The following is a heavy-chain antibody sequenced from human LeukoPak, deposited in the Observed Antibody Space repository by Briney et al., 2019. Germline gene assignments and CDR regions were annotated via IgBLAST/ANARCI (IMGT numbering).Heavy chain of an antibody. J-gene: IGHJ6*03. Sequence: GASVKVSCKASGYTFTNYAMNWVRQAPGQGLEWMGWIHPSTGNPAYAQGFTGRFVFSLDTSVSTAYLQISSLKAEDTAVYYCARGGGDRYYYDSSGYGVAGYMDVWGKGTTVTVSS. CDR1: GYTFTNYA. D-gene: IGHD3-22*01. CDR2: IHPSTGNP. V-gene: IGHV7-4-1*02. CDR3: ARGGGDRYYYDSSGYGVAGYMDV.